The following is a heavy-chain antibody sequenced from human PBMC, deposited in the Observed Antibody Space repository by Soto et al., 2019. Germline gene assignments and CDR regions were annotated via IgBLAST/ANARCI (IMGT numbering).Heavy chain of an antibody. CDR2: ISPDGRTT. CDR3: AESWLPTSY. J-gene: IGHJ4*02. V-gene: IGHV3-74*01. Sequence: EEQLVESGGDVVQPGWSLRLSCAASGFSFSHYGMHWVRQAPGKGLVWVSRISPDGRTTNYADSVKGRFTISRDNAKSTLYLQMNRLTVEDGAVYYCAESWLPTSYWGPGTLVTDSS. D-gene: IGHD3-10*01. CDR1: GFSFSHYG.